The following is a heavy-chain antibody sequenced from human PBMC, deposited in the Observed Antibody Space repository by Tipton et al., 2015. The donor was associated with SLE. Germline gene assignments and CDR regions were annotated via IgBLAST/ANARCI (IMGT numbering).Heavy chain of an antibody. D-gene: IGHD2-15*01. J-gene: IGHJ4*02. CDR2: SHHSGST. CDR3: ARDGGILVAGRFDY. V-gene: IGHV4-4*02. CDR1: GGSISSSDW. Sequence: TLSLTCSVSGGSISSSDWWSWVRQPPGKGLEWIGESHHSGSTNYNPSLKSRVTISVDKSKNQFSLKLSSVTAADTAVYYCARDGGILVAGRFDYWGQGTLVTVSS.